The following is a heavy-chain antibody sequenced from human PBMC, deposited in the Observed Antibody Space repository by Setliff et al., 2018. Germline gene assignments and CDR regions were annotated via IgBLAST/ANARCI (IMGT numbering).Heavy chain of an antibody. CDR3: AHRQLGSAAAGASFDF. CDR1: GVSLSASGVG. CDR2: MFWNGGE. V-gene: IGHV2-5*01. J-gene: IGHJ4*02. Sequence: ESGPTLVNPTETLTLTCSLSGVSLSASGVGVGWIRQPPGKALEWLALMFWNGGERYNPSLSSRLSIAKDTSRNEVVLTLINLDPLDTATYYCAHRQLGSAAAGASFDFWGRGTLVTV. D-gene: IGHD6-13*01.